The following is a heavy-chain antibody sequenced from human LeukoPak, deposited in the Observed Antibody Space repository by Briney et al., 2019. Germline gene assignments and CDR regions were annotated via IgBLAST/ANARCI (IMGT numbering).Heavy chain of an antibody. J-gene: IGHJ5*02. CDR1: GYTFIDYY. Sequence: ASVKVSCKASGYTFIDYYIHWVRQAPGQGLEWMGRINPSSGGTNYAQKFQGRVTMTRDTSISTAYMELSRLRSDDTAVYYCARDGYSGSYGNWFDPWGQGTLVTVSS. CDR3: ARDGYSGSYGNWFDP. CDR2: INPSSGGT. D-gene: IGHD1-26*01. V-gene: IGHV1-2*06.